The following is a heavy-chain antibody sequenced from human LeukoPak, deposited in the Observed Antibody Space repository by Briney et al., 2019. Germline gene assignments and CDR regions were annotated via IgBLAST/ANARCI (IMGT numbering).Heavy chain of an antibody. CDR3: ARDNWVRYNNNWYYYGLDV. CDR2: ISSTASP. V-gene: IGHV4-59*01. Sequence: SETLSLTCTVSGGSISTYYWSWIRQSPGQGLEWIGYISSTASPDYSPSLKSRVTISIDTSNNQFTLRLTSVTAADTAVYFCARDNWVRYNNNWYYYGLDVWGRGTTVTVSS. CDR1: GGSISTYY. D-gene: IGHD1-1*01. J-gene: IGHJ6*02.